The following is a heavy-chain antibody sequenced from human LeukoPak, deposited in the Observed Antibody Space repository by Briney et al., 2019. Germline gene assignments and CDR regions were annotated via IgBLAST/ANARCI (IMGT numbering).Heavy chain of an antibody. CDR3: AKDLIGTYPDYFDY. CDR1: GFTVRSNY. CDR2: ISGSGSGDRT. J-gene: IGHJ4*02. Sequence: GSLRLSCAASGFTVRSNYMGWVRQAPGKGLEWVSAISGSGSGDRTYYADSVRGRFTISRGNSKNTLYLQLNSLRDEDTAVYYCAKDLIGTYPDYFDYWGQGTLVTVSS. V-gene: IGHV3-23*01. D-gene: IGHD1-26*01.